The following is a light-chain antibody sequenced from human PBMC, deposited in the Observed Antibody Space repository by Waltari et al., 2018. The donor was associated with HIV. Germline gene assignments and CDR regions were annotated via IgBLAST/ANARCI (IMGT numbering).Light chain of an antibody. CDR1: SRPVGGYSY. CDR2: DVH. J-gene: IGLJ1*01. Sequence: QPALTPPPSVSGSPPRPFTLSCARPSRPVGGYSYVSWYQEPPGKAHILIIFDVHQRPSGVSNRSSGSKSGNTASLTISGLQAEDEADYCGCSYGGSGTSVFGSGTKVTVL. CDR3: CSYGGSGTSV. V-gene: IGLV2-23*02.